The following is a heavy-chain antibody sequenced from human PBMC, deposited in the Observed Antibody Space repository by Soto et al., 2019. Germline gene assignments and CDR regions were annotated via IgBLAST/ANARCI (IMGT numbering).Heavy chain of an antibody. CDR3: TTDLWRIAVVVGSTGYFKP. J-gene: IGHJ5*02. V-gene: IGHV3-15*01. D-gene: IGHD2-15*01. CDR1: GFTFSYAW. CDR2: IKSKSDGGTT. Sequence: PGGSLRLSCAASGFTFSYAWMSWVRQAPGNGLDWVGRIKSKSDGGTTEYAAPVRGRFTISRDDSKNTLYLQMNSLKTEDTAVYSCTTDLWRIAVVVGSTGYFKPWGQGTPVTVSS.